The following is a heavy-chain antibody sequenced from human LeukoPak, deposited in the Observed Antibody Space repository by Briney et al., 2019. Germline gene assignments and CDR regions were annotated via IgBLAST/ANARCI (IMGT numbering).Heavy chain of an antibody. CDR3: ARGHYGSGSYFY. J-gene: IGHJ4*02. D-gene: IGHD3-10*01. Sequence: ASVKVSCKASGYTFTSYDINWVRQATGQGLEWMGWVNPNRGNTGYAQKFQGRVTITRNTSISTAYMELSSLRSEDTAVYYCARGHYGSGSYFYWGQGTLVTVSS. CDR2: VNPNRGNT. CDR1: GYTFTSYD. V-gene: IGHV1-8*01.